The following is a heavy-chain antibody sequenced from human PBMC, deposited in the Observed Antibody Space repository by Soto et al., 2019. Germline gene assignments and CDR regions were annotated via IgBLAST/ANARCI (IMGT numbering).Heavy chain of an antibody. CDR1: GFIFSDYS. CDR3: ARVYYESRGPTKYRAFDF. CDR2: IKQDGGEE. D-gene: IGHD3-22*01. Sequence: GGSLRLSCAASGFIFSDYSMSWVRQSPGKGLEGVANIKQDGGEEDYVDSVKGRLTISRDNAKNSLYLQMNNLRAEDTAVYYCARVYYESRGPTKYRAFDFWGQGTMVTVSS. J-gene: IGHJ3*01. V-gene: IGHV3-7*01.